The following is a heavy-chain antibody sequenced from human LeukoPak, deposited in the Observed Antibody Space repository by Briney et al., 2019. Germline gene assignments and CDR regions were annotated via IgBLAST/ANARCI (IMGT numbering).Heavy chain of an antibody. CDR3: ARRGIRSGNNAFDI. D-gene: IGHD3-10*01. V-gene: IGHV4-39*01. J-gene: IGHJ3*02. Sequence: PSETLSLTCTVSGGSISRSSYYWGWIRQPPGKGLEWIGSIYDSGSTYYNPSLKSRVTISVDTSKNQFSLKLRSVTAADTAVYYGARRGIRSGNNAFDIWGQGTMSPSLQ. CDR1: GGSISRSSYY. CDR2: IYDSGST.